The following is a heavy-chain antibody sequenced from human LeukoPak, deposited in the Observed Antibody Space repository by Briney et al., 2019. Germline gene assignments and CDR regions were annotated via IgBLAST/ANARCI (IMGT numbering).Heavy chain of an antibody. CDR2: IIPIFGTA. J-gene: IGHJ4*02. CDR1: GGTFSSYA. V-gene: IGHV1-69*13. Sequence: GASVKVSCKASGGTFSSYAISWVRQAPGQGLEWMGGIIPIFGTASCAQKFQGRVTITADESTSTAYMELSSLRSEDTAVYYCARGYDFWNTMDYWGQGTLVTVSS. CDR3: ARGYDFWNTMDY. D-gene: IGHD3-3*01.